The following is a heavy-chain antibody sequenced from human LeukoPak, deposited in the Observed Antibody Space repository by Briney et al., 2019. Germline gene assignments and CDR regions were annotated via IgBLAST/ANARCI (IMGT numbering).Heavy chain of an antibody. J-gene: IGHJ3*02. V-gene: IGHV3-30*04. CDR1: GFTFNTYS. Sequence: GGSLRLSCAASGFTFNTYSMPWVRQTPGKGLEWVAVISYDETKKYYADSVQGRFTISRDNSRNTLYMQMSTLRPDDTAVYYCVRNSLWQVDLSPDDAFDIWGQGTMVTVSS. CDR3: VRNSLWQVDLSPDDAFDI. CDR2: ISYDETKK. D-gene: IGHD5-12*01.